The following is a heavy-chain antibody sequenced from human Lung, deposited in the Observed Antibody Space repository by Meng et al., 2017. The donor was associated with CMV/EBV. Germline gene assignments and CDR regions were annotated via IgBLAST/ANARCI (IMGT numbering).Heavy chain of an antibody. V-gene: IGHV3-48*04. CDR2: ISSGSSTI. D-gene: IGHD3-22*01. Sequence: GESLKIPCAASGFTFSTYRMNWVRQAPGKGLEWVSYISSGSSTIYYADSVRGRFTISRDNAKNSLYLQMNSLRAEDTTVYYCARGLYCYDSSKYPKENWFDPWGQGTLVTVSS. CDR3: ARGLYCYDSSKYPKENWFDP. CDR1: GFTFSTYR. J-gene: IGHJ5*02.